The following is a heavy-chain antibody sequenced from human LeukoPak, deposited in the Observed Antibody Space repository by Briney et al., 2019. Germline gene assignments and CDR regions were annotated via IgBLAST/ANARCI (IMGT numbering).Heavy chain of an antibody. D-gene: IGHD6-19*01. CDR2: ISYHGCNK. J-gene: IGHJ4*02. Sequence: PGGSLRLSCAASGFTFSSYGMHWVRHAPGKGLEWVAVISYHGCNKYYADSVKGRFTISRDNSKNTLYLQMNSLRAEDTAVYYCAKDRGIAVAGIRYWGQGTLVTVSS. V-gene: IGHV3-30*18. CDR1: GFTFSSYG. CDR3: AKDRGIAVAGIRY.